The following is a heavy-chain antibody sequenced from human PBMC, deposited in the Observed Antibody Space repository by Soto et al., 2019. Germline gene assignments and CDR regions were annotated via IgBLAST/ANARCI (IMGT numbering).Heavy chain of an antibody. Sequence: SETLSLTCAVYGGSFSGYYWSWIRQPPGKGLEWIGEINHSGSTNYNPSLKSRVTISVDTSKNQFSLKLSSVTAADTAVYYCARRSSSWSPFDYWRQGTLVTVSS. D-gene: IGHD6-13*01. CDR2: INHSGST. J-gene: IGHJ4*02. V-gene: IGHV4-34*01. CDR3: ARRSSSWSPFDY. CDR1: GGSFSGYY.